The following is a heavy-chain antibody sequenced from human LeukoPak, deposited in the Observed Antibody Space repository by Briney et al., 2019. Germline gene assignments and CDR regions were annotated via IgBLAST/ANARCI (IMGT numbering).Heavy chain of an antibody. CDR1: GFTFSSYW. V-gene: IGHV3-7*01. D-gene: IGHD1-26*01. J-gene: IGHJ1*01. CDR2: IKQDGSEK. CDR3: ARDLMGATHYFQH. Sequence: GGSLRLSCAASGFTFSSYWMSWVRQAPGKGLEWVANIKQDGSEKNYVDSVKGRFTISRDNAKNSLYLQMNSLGAEDTAVYYCARDLMGATHYFQHWGQGTLVTVSS.